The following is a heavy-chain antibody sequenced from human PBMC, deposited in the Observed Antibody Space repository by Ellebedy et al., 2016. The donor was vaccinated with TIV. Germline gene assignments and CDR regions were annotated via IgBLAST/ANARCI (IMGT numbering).Heavy chain of an antibody. J-gene: IGHJ4*02. V-gene: IGHV3-30*18. CDR1: GFTFSSYG. CDR2: ISYDGSNK. Sequence: GESLKISXAASGFTFSSYGMHWVRQAPGKGLEWVAVISYDGSNKYYADSVKGRFTISRDNSKNTLYLQMNSLRAEDTAVYYCAKERRGRYSGYDYFDYWGQGTLVTVSS. CDR3: AKERRGRYSGYDYFDY. D-gene: IGHD5-12*01.